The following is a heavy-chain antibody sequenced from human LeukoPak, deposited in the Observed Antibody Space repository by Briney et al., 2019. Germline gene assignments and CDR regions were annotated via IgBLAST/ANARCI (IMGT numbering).Heavy chain of an antibody. J-gene: IGHJ5*01. CDR1: GFTFSSYS. Sequence: GGSLRLSCAASGFTFSSYSMNWVRQAPGKGLEWVSSISSSSSYIYYADSVRGRFTISRDNAKNSLYLQMNSLRAEDTAVYYCARVSGTSGPPTGFDSWGQGTLVTVSS. V-gene: IGHV3-21*01. CDR2: ISSSSSYI. CDR3: ARVSGTSGPPTGFDS. D-gene: IGHD2-2*01.